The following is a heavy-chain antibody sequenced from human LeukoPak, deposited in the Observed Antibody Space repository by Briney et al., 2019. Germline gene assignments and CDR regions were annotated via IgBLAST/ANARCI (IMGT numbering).Heavy chain of an antibody. CDR2: IIPIFGTA. J-gene: IGHJ4*02. CDR1: GGTLSSYA. Sequence: SVKVSCKASGGTLSSYAISWVRQAPGQGLEWMGRIIPIFGTANYAQKFQGRVTITTDESTSTAYMELSSLRSEDTAVYYCARDRAPYYYDSSGYYSDLDYWGQGTLVTVSS. CDR3: ARDRAPYYYDSSGYYSDLDY. V-gene: IGHV1-69*05. D-gene: IGHD3-22*01.